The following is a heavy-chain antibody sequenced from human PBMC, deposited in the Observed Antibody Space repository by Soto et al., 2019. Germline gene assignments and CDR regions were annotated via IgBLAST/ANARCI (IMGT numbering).Heavy chain of an antibody. CDR2: ISGSGGST. D-gene: IGHD3-3*01. V-gene: IGHV3-23*01. Sequence: PGGSLRLSCAASGFTFSSYAMSWVRQAPGKGLEWVSAISGSGGSTYYADSVKGRFTISRDNSKNTLYLQMNSLRAEDTAVYYCAKDQNHDFWSGYQPSFDYWCQGILVTVS. J-gene: IGHJ4*02. CDR3: AKDQNHDFWSGYQPSFDY. CDR1: GFTFSSYA.